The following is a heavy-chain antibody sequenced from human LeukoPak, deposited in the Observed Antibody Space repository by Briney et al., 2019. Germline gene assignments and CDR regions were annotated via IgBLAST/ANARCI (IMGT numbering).Heavy chain of an antibody. CDR3: ARERPFQDGSGSYYAFDI. Sequence: RASVKVSCKASGYTFTSYGISWVRQAPGQGLEWMGWISAYNGNTNYAQKLQGRVTMTTDTSTSTAYMELRSLRSDDTAVYYCARERPFQDGSGSYYAFDIWGQGTMVTVSS. D-gene: IGHD3-10*01. CDR2: ISAYNGNT. V-gene: IGHV1-18*01. J-gene: IGHJ3*02. CDR1: GYTFTSYG.